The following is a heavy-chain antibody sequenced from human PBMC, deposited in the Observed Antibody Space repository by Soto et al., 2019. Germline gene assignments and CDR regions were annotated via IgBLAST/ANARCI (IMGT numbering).Heavy chain of an antibody. CDR1: GRSFSGYH. Sequence: PSETLSLTCAVYGRSFSGYHGSWFRQPPGEGLEWIGEINHSGSTNYNPSLRSRVTISVDTSKNQFSLKLSSVTAADTAVYYCARGYCTNYYYGMDVWGQGTTVS. V-gene: IGHV4-34*01. CDR3: ARGYCTNYYYGMDV. J-gene: IGHJ6*02. CDR2: INHSGST. D-gene: IGHD2-8*01.